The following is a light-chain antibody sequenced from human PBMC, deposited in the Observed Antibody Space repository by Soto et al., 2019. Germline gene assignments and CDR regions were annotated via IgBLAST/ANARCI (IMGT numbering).Light chain of an antibody. CDR2: GAS. CDR1: QSVSSI. V-gene: IGKV3-15*01. CDR3: QQYNNWPWT. Sequence: EIVMTQSPATLSVSPGERATLSCRASQSVSSILAWYQQKPGQAPRLLIYGASTRATGIPARFSGSGSGTEFTLTMSSLQSEDFAVYYCQQYNNWPWTFGHGTKVEVK. J-gene: IGKJ1*01.